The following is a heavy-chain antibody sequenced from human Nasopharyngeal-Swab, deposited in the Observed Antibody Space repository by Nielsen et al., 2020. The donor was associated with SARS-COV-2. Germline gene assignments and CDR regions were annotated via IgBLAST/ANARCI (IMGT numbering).Heavy chain of an antibody. V-gene: IGHV3-21*01. Sequence: GESLKISCAGSGFTFNSYSMIWVRQVPGEGLEWVSSIGGSGSYVYYADSVKGRFTISKDSAKNSLYLQMNSLRAEDTAVYFCARIAGRGSIYYYYMDVWRTGTTVTVSS. CDR2: IGGSGSYV. D-gene: IGHD1-26*01. CDR3: ARIAGRGSIYYYYMDV. J-gene: IGHJ6*03. CDR1: GFTFNSYS.